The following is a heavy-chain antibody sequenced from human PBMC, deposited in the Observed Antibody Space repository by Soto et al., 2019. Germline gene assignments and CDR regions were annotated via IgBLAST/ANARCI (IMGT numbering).Heavy chain of an antibody. J-gene: IGHJ5*02. V-gene: IGHV3-23*01. D-gene: IGHD2-2*03. CDR1: GFTFSSYA. Sequence: PGGSLRLSCAASGFTFSSYAMSWVRQAPGKGLEWVSAISGSGGSTYYADSVKGRFTISRDNSKNTLYLQMNSLRAEDTAVYYCAKDLGYCSSTSCYRHGWFDPWGQGTLVTVSS. CDR2: ISGSGGST. CDR3: AKDLGYCSSTSCYRHGWFDP.